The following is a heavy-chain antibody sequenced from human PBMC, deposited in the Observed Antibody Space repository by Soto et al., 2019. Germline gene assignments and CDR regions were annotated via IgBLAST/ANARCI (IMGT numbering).Heavy chain of an antibody. CDR1: GFTFSSYG. CDR3: AKVAHIYPYNWFDS. J-gene: IGHJ5*01. CDR2: ISYDGSNK. V-gene: IGHV3-30*18. D-gene: IGHD2-2*02. Sequence: GGSLRLSCAASGFTFSSYGMHWVRQAPGKGLEWVAVISYDGSNKYYADSVKGRFTISRDNSKNTLYLQMNSLRAEDTAVYYCAKVAHIYPYNWFDSWGQGTQVTVSS.